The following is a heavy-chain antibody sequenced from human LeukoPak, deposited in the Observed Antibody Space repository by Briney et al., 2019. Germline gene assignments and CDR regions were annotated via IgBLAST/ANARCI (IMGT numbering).Heavy chain of an antibody. CDR2: ISGSGGST. V-gene: IGHV3-23*01. Sequence: GGSLRLSCAASGFTFSSYAMSWVRQAPGKGLEWVSAISGSGGSTYYADSVKGRFTISRDNSKNTLYLQMNSLRAEDTAVYYCAKAPYSSSWYGYFQHWGQGTLVTVSS. J-gene: IGHJ1*01. D-gene: IGHD6-13*01. CDR3: AKAPYSSSWYGYFQH. CDR1: GFTFSSYA.